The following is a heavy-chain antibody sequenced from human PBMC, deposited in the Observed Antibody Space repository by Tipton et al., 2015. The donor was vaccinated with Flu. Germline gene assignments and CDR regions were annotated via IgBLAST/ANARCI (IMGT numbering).Heavy chain of an antibody. Sequence: TLSLTCTVSGGSISSGSYYWSWIRQPAGKGLEWIGRIYTSGSTNYNPSLKSRVTISVDTSKNQFSLKLSSVTAADTAVYYCARDTVGANYVDYWGQGTLVTVSS. V-gene: IGHV4-61*02. CDR2: IYTSGST. D-gene: IGHD1-26*01. CDR3: ARDTVGANYVDY. CDR1: GGSISSGSYY. J-gene: IGHJ4*02.